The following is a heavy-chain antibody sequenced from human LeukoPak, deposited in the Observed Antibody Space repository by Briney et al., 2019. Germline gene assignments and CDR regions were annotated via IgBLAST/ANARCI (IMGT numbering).Heavy chain of an antibody. CDR3: ASTPDTAMVYNWFDP. J-gene: IGHJ5*02. CDR1: GGSISSYY. CDR2: IYYSGST. D-gene: IGHD5-18*01. Sequence: PSETLSLTCTVSGGSISSYYWSWIRQPPGKGLEWFGYIYYSGSTNYNPSLKSRVTISVDTSKNQFSLKLSSVTAADTAVYYCASTPDTAMVYNWFDPWGQGTLVTVSS. V-gene: IGHV4-59*01.